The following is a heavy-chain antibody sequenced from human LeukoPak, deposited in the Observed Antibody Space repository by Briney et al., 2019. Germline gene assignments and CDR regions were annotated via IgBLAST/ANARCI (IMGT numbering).Heavy chain of an antibody. CDR2: IRYDGSNK. CDR1: GFTFSSYG. J-gene: IGHJ6*03. CDR3: AKGSGWEVSYYYYYMDV. Sequence: RGSLRLSCAASGFTFSSYGMHWVRQAPGKGLEWVAFIRYDGSNKYYVGSVKGRFTISRDNSKNTLYLQMNSLRAEDTAVYYCAKGSGWEVSYYYYYMDVWGKGTTVTISS. V-gene: IGHV3-30*02. D-gene: IGHD1-26*01.